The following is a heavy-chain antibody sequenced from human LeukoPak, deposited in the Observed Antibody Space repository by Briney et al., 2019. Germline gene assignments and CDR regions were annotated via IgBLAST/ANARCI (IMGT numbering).Heavy chain of an antibody. V-gene: IGHV3-23*01. J-gene: IGHJ3*02. Sequence: VGSLRLSCAASGFIFSSYAMSWVRQAPGKGLEWVSAISGSGGSTYYADSVKGRFTISRDNSKNTLYLQMNSLRAEATAVYYCAKVPVFSLTISEVVTDDAFDIWGQGTIVTVSS. CDR1: GFIFSSYA. CDR3: AKVPVFSLTISEVVTDDAFDI. CDR2: ISGSGGST. D-gene: IGHD3-3*01.